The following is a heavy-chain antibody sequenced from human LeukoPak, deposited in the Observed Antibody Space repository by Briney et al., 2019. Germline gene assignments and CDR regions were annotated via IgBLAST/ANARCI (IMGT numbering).Heavy chain of an antibody. D-gene: IGHD6-6*01. J-gene: IGHJ4*02. Sequence: GASVKVSCKASGYTFTGYYMHWVRQAPGQGLEWMGWINPNSGGTNYAQKLQGRVTMTRDTSISTAYMELGRLRSDDTAVYYCARLEYSSSAGDYWGQGTLVTVSS. V-gene: IGHV1-2*02. CDR1: GYTFTGYY. CDR2: INPNSGGT. CDR3: ARLEYSSSAGDY.